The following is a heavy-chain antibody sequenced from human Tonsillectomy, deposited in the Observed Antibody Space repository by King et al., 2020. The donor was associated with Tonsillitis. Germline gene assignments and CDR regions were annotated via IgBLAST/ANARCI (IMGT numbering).Heavy chain of an antibody. V-gene: IGHV4-59*01. CDR3: AREPCGDYVFDA. Sequence: QLQESGPGLVKPSETLSLTCTVSGGTIGSYYWSWIRQPPGKGLEWIGYIYYSGNTNYNPSLKSRVTISVDTSKKQFSLKLSSVTAADTAVYYCAREPCGDYVFDAWGQGTLVTVSS. D-gene: IGHD4-17*01. CDR2: IYYSGNT. J-gene: IGHJ4*02. CDR1: GGTIGSYY.